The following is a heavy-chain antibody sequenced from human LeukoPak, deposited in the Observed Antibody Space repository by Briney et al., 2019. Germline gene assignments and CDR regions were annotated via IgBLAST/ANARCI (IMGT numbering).Heavy chain of an antibody. Sequence: ASVKVSCKASGYTFTSYAMHWVRQAPGQRLEWMGWINAGNGNTKYSQKFQGRVTITRDTSASTAYMELSSLRSEDTAVYYCAREGVSGIAAGTTDYWGQGTLVTVSS. D-gene: IGHD6-13*01. CDR2: INAGNGNT. V-gene: IGHV1-3*01. CDR1: GYTFTSYA. J-gene: IGHJ4*02. CDR3: AREGVSGIAAGTTDY.